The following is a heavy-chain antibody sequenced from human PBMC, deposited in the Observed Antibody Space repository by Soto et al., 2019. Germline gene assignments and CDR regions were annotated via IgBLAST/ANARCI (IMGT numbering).Heavy chain of an antibody. D-gene: IGHD1-7*01. J-gene: IGHJ5*02. CDR2: IVVGSGNT. Sequence: QMQLVQSGPEVKKPGTSVKVSCKASGFTFTSSAVQWVRQARGQRLEWIGWIVVGSGNTNYAQKFQERVTITRDMSTSTAYMELSSLRSEDTAMYYCAAAKESYWNYGWANWFDPWGQGTLVTVSS. CDR1: GFTFTSSA. V-gene: IGHV1-58*01. CDR3: AAAKESYWNYGWANWFDP.